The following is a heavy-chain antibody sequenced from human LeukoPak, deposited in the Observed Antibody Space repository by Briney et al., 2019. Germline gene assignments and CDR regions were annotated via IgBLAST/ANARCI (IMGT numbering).Heavy chain of an antibody. Sequence: GGSLRLSCAASRFTFSNSWMTWVRQAPGKGLEWVATIKDDGSDKYYVDSVKGRFIISRDNAKDSLHLQMSSLRVEDTAVYYCTNLGYTDWGQGTLVTVSS. CDR1: RFTFSNSW. J-gene: IGHJ1*01. CDR2: IKDDGSDK. D-gene: IGHD5-18*01. V-gene: IGHV3-7*01. CDR3: TNLGYTD.